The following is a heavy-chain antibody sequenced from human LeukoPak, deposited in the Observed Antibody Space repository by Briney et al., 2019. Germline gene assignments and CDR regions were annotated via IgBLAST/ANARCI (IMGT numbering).Heavy chain of an antibody. CDR3: ARVYCSSTSCYVDY. V-gene: IGHV4-59*01. Sequence: PSETLSLTCTVSGGSIRSDFWSWIRQPPGKGLEWIGYVYYSGSTNYSPSLNSRVTISIDTSKNKFSLKLTSVTAADTAVYYCARVYCSSTSCYVDYWGQGTLVTVSS. CDR1: GGSIRSDF. CDR2: VYYSGST. J-gene: IGHJ4*02. D-gene: IGHD2-2*01.